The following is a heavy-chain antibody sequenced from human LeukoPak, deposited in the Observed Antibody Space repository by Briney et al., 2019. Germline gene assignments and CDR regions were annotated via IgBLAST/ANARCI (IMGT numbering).Heavy chain of an antibody. CDR1: GFTFSDYF. CDR2: IKQDGSEK. Sequence: GGSLRLSCTASGFTFSDYFMTWIRQAPGKGLEWVATIKQDGSEKYYMDSMKGRFIISRDNAKNSLHLHMNSLRAEDTAVYYCVKPYYFSSGSLTWGQGTLVTVSS. J-gene: IGHJ5*02. D-gene: IGHD3-10*01. CDR3: VKPYYFSSGSLT. V-gene: IGHV3-7*01.